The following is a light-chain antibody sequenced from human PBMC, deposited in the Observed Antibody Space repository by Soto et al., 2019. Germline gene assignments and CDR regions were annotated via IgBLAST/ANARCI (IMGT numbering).Light chain of an antibody. CDR1: SSDVGAYNF. Sequence: QSALTQPASVSGSPGQPITIACTGTSSDVGAYNFVSWHQQHPGKAPKLIIYNVYDRPSGISYRFSGSKSGNTASLTISGLQDEDEADYYCSSYTISRTYVFGTGTKLTVL. CDR2: NVY. J-gene: IGLJ1*01. CDR3: SSYTISRTYV. V-gene: IGLV2-14*03.